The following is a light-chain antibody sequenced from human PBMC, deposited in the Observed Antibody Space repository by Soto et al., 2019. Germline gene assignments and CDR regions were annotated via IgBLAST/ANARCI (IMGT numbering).Light chain of an antibody. J-gene: IGKJ2*01. Sequence: EIVLTQSPATLSLSPGETATLSCRASQSVSGYIGWYQQKPGQAPRLLIYADSNRATGIPARFSGSGSGTDFTLTISSLEPEDFSVYYCQQYNNWPPTFGQGTKVDIK. V-gene: IGKV3-11*01. CDR1: QSVSGY. CDR3: QQYNNWPPT. CDR2: ADS.